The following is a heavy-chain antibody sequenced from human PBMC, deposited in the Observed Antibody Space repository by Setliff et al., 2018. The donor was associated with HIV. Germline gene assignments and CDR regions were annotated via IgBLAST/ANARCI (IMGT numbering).Heavy chain of an antibody. Sequence: LRLSCAASGFTFSTYSMNWVRQAPGKGLEWVSSISGTSSYIYYADSVKGRFTISRDNAKNSLYLQVNSLSAEDTAVYYCAKTCSGYDWSVDYWGQGTLVTVSS. J-gene: IGHJ4*02. V-gene: IGHV3-21*01. CDR3: AKTCSGYDWSVDY. D-gene: IGHD5-12*01. CDR2: ISGTSSYI. CDR1: GFTFSTYS.